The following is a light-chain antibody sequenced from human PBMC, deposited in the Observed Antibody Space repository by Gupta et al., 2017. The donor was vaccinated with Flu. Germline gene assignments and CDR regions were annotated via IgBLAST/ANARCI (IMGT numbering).Light chain of an antibody. V-gene: IGLV6-57*03. J-gene: IGLJ3*02. Sequence: NFMLTQPPSVSESPGKTVTISCTRRSGSIASNYVQWYQQRPGSAPTTVIYEDNQRPSGVPDRFSGSIDSSSNSASLTISGLKTEDEADYYCQSYDSSNQGVFGGGTKLTVL. CDR3: QSYDSSNQGV. CDR1: SGSIASNY. CDR2: EDN.